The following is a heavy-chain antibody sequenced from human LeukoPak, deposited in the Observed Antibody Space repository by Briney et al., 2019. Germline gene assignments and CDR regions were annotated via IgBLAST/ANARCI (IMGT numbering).Heavy chain of an antibody. V-gene: IGHV3-30*18. CDR1: GFTFSSYG. CDR2: ISYDGSNK. D-gene: IGHD3-3*01. Sequence: GGALRLSCAASGFTFSSYGMHWVRQAPGKGLEWVAVISYDGSNKYYADSVKGRFTIPRDNSKNTLYLRMNSLRAEDTAVYYCAKEVKNREHYDSWSGYYTGYYFDYWGQGTLVTVSS. J-gene: IGHJ4*02. CDR3: AKEVKNREHYDSWSGYYTGYYFDY.